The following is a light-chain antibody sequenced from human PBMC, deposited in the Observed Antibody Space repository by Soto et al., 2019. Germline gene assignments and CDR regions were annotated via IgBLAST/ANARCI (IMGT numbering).Light chain of an antibody. Sequence: EIVMTQSPSTVPVSPGERVTLSCRASQSVSIDLAWYQQKPGQAPRLLIYGASSRATGIPDRFSGSGSGTDFTLTISRLEPEDFAVYYCQQYGSSSWTFGQGTKVDIK. CDR2: GAS. CDR3: QQYGSSSWT. J-gene: IGKJ1*01. V-gene: IGKV3-20*01. CDR1: QSVSID.